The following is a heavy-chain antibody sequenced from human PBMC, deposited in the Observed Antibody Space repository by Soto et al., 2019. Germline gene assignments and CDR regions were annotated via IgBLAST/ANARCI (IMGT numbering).Heavy chain of an antibody. V-gene: IGHV1-3*01. Sequence: GASVKVSCKASGYTFTSYAMHWVRQAPGQRLEWMGWINAGNGNTKYSQKFQGRVTITRDTSASTAYMELSSLRSEDTAVYYCARVPRRIAAAGTTVYFDYWGQGTLVTVSS. CDR2: INAGNGNT. D-gene: IGHD6-13*01. CDR3: ARVPRRIAAAGTTVYFDY. CDR1: GYTFTSYA. J-gene: IGHJ4*02.